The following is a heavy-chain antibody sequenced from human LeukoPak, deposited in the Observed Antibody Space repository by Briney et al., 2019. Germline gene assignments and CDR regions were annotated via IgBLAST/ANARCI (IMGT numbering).Heavy chain of an antibody. V-gene: IGHV4-34*01. CDR3: AGGLYYFDY. Sequence: TSETLSLTCTVSGGSISSYYWSWIRQPPGKGLEWIGEINHSGSTNYNPSLKSRVTISVDTSKNQFSLKLSSVTAADTAVYYCAGGLYYFDYWGQGTLVTVSS. CDR1: GGSISSYY. CDR2: INHSGST. J-gene: IGHJ4*02.